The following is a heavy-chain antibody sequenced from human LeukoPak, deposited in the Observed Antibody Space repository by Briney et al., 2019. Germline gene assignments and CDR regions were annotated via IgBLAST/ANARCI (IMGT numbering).Heavy chain of an antibody. CDR1: GFTLSSYE. CDR3: ARDLVWTTVVTYYYYYYGMDV. Sequence: GGSLRLSCAASGFTLSSYEMNWVRQAPGKGLEWVSYISSSGSTIYYADSVKGRFTISRDNAKNSLYLQMNSLRAEDTAVYYCARDLVWTTVVTYYYYYYGMDVWGQGTTVTVSS. V-gene: IGHV3-48*03. D-gene: IGHD4-23*01. J-gene: IGHJ6*02. CDR2: ISSSGSTI.